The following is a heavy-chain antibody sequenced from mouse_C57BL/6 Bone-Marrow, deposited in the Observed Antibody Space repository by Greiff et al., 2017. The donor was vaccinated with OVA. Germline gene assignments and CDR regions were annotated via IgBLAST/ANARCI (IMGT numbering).Heavy chain of an antibody. CDR2: IDPEDGET. J-gene: IGHJ4*01. CDR1: GFNIKDYY. V-gene: IGHV14-2*01. Sequence: EVKLMESGAELVKPGASVTLSCTASGFNIKDYYMHWVKQRTEQGLEWIGRIDPEDGETKYAPKFQGKATITADTSSNTAYLQLSSLTSEDTAVYYCARPYGSSPFYYAMDYWGQGTSVTVSS. D-gene: IGHD1-1*01. CDR3: ARPYGSSPFYYAMDY.